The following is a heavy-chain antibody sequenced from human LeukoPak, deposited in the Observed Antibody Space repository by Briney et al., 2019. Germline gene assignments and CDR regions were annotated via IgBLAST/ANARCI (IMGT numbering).Heavy chain of an antibody. J-gene: IGHJ4*02. Sequence: GGSLRLSCAASGFTFSSYAMGWVRQAPGKGLEWVSAISGSGGSTYYADSVKGRFTISRDNPKNTLYLQMNSLRAEDTAVYYCANMVRGVDYWGQGTLVTVSS. CDR1: GFTFSSYA. V-gene: IGHV3-23*01. D-gene: IGHD3-10*01. CDR2: ISGSGGST. CDR3: ANMVRGVDY.